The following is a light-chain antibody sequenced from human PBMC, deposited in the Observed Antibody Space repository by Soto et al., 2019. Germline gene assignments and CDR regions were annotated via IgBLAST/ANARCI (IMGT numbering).Light chain of an antibody. CDR1: QSISYY. Sequence: DIQMTQSPSSLSASVGDRVTITCRASQSISYYLNWYQQKPGKAPKLLIYGASSLQSGVPSRFSGSGSGTDFTLTISSLQPEYFASYYCQQSYSTPPTFGGGTKVEI. J-gene: IGKJ4*01. CDR2: GAS. V-gene: IGKV1-39*01. CDR3: QQSYSTPPT.